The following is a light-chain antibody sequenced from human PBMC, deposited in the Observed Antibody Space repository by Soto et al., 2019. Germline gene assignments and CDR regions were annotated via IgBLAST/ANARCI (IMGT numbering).Light chain of an antibody. CDR1: QSISSY. Sequence: DIQMTQSPSSLSASVGDRVTITCRASQSISSYLNWYQQKPGKAPKLLIYAASSLQSGVPSRFSGSGSGTDFTLTISSLQPEDIATYYCKQSYRRSLTFAG. CDR2: AAS. J-gene: IGKJ4*01. V-gene: IGKV1-39*01. CDR3: KQSYRRSLT.